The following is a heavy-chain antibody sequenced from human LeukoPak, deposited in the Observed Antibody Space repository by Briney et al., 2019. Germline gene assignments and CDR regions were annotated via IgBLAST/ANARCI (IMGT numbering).Heavy chain of an antibody. D-gene: IGHD6-13*01. J-gene: IGHJ3*02. V-gene: IGHV1-8*03. CDR3: ARDLGYSSSSDAFDI. CDR2: MNPNSGNT. CDR1: GYTLTELS. Sequence: ASVKVSCKVSGYTLTELSMHWVRQATGQGLEWMGWMNPNSGNTGYAQKFQGRVTITRNTSISTAYMELSSLRSEDTAVYYCARDLGYSSSSDAFDIWGQGTMVTVSS.